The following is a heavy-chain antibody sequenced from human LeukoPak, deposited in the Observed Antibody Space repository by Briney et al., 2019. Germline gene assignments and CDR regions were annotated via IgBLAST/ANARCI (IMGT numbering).Heavy chain of an antibody. V-gene: IGHV3-23*01. CDR3: ARMGIAGTYDAFDI. CDR2: ISGSGGST. CDR1: GFTFTSYA. D-gene: IGHD6-13*01. Sequence: GGSLRLSCAASGFTFTSYAMSWVRQAPGKGLEWVSVISGSGGSTYYEDPVKGRFTISRDNSKHTLYLQMNSLRGEDTAVYYCARMGIAGTYDAFDIRGQGTMVSVSS. J-gene: IGHJ3*02.